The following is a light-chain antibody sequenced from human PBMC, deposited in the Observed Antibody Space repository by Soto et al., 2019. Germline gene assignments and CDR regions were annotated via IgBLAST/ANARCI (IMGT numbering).Light chain of an antibody. CDR2: DVS. Sequence: QSALTQPASVSGSPGQPITISCTGTNSDVGGYDFVSWYQQHPGKAPKVMIYDVSNRPSGVSNRFSGSKSGNTASLTISGLQAEDEADYYCCSYTSSDTYVFGTGTKVTVL. CDR3: CSYTSSDTYV. CDR1: NSDVGGYDF. V-gene: IGLV2-14*01. J-gene: IGLJ1*01.